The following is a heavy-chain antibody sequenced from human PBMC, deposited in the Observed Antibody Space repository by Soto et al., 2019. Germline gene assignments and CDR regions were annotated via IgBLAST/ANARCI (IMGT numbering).Heavy chain of an antibody. Sequence: QVQLVESGGGVVQPGRSLRLSCAASGFTFSSYAMHWVRQAPGKGLEWVAVISYDGSNKYYADSVKGRFTISRDNSKNTLYQQMNSLRAEDTAVYYCARDGWWIQLWFGVDYWGQGTLVTVSS. D-gene: IGHD5-18*01. V-gene: IGHV3-30-3*01. CDR3: ARDGWWIQLWFGVDY. CDR2: ISYDGSNK. J-gene: IGHJ4*02. CDR1: GFTFSSYA.